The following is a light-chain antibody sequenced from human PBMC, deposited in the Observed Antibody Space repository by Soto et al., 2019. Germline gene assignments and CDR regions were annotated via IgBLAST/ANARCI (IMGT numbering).Light chain of an antibody. J-gene: IGLJ1*01. CDR1: SSDVGGYNY. CDR3: CSFTRSITRYV. CDR2: DVS. V-gene: IGLV2-14*01. Sequence: QSALTQPASVSGSPVQSIAISCTGTSSDVGGYNYVSWYQQHPGKVPKLIIYDVSNRPSGVSNRFSGSKSGNTASLTISGLQADDEADYYCCSFTRSITRYVFGTGTKVTVL.